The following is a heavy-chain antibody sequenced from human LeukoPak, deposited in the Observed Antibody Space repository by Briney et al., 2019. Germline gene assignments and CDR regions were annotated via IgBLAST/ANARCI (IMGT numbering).Heavy chain of an antibody. CDR3: ARVWYSGSYPVDY. Sequence: GGSLRLSCTASGFTFSSYEMNWIRQAPGKGLEWVSYISSSGSTIYYADSVKGRFTISRDNAKNSLYLQMNSLRAEDTAVYYCARVWYSGSYPVDYWGQGTLVTVSS. CDR1: GFTFSSYE. CDR2: ISSSGSTI. D-gene: IGHD1-26*01. V-gene: IGHV3-48*03. J-gene: IGHJ4*02.